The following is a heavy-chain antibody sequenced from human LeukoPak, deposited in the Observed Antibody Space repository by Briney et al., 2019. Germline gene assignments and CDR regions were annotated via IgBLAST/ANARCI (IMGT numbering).Heavy chain of an antibody. J-gene: IGHJ4*02. CDR2: ISWNSGSI. CDR1: GFTFDDYA. Sequence: GGSLRLSCAASGFTFDDYAMHWVRQAPGKGLEWVSGISWNSGSIGYADSVKGRFTISRDNAKNSLYLQMNSLRAEDTALYYCAKGAYYDILTAVAHFDYWGQGTLVTVSS. D-gene: IGHD3-9*01. CDR3: AKGAYYDILTAVAHFDY. V-gene: IGHV3-9*01.